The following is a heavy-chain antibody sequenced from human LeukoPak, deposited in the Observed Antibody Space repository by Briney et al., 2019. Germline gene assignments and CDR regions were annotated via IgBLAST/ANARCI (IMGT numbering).Heavy chain of an antibody. D-gene: IGHD4-11*01. J-gene: IGHJ4*02. CDR2: IKQDGSEK. CDR1: GFTFSSYE. V-gene: IGHV3-7*01. CDR3: ARDSRQQLFDY. Sequence: PGGSLRLSCAASGFTFSSYEMSWVRQAPGKGLEWVANIKQDGSEKYYVDSVKGRFTISRDNAKNSLYLQMNGLRAEDTAVYYCARDSRQQLFDYWGQGTLVTVSS.